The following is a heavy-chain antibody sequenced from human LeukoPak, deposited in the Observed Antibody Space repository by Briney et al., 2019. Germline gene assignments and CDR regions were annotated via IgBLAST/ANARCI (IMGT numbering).Heavy chain of an antibody. Sequence: GRSLRLSCAASGFTFSSYAMSWVRQAPGKGLEWVSAISGSGDSTYYGDSVKGRFTISRDNSKNTLYLQMNSLRAEDTAVYYCAKTRPLDSSSWSHGDYWGQGTLVTVSS. CDR2: ISGSGDST. V-gene: IGHV3-23*01. CDR1: GFTFSSYA. J-gene: IGHJ4*02. CDR3: AKTRPLDSSSWSHGDY. D-gene: IGHD6-13*01.